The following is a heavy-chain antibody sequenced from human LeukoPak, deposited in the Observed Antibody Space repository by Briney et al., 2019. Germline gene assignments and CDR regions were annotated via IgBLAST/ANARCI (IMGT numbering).Heavy chain of an antibody. D-gene: IGHD2-15*01. Sequence: GGSLRLSCAASGFTVSSNYMSWVRQAPGKGLEWVSVIYSGGSTYYADSVKGRFTISRDNSKNTLYLQMNSLRAEDTAVYYCAREPPSTCSGGSCYFLDYWGQGTLVTVSS. V-gene: IGHV3-53*01. CDR1: GFTVSSNY. CDR2: IYSGGST. CDR3: AREPPSTCSGGSCYFLDY. J-gene: IGHJ4*02.